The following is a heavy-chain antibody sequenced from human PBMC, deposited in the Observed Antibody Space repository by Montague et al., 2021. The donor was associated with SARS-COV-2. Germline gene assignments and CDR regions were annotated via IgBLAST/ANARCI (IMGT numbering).Heavy chain of an antibody. D-gene: IGHD5-24*01. V-gene: IGHV4-59*02. J-gene: IGHJ4*02. CDR1: GGSVSSYY. CDR2: IYYSGST. Sequence: SETLSPTCTVSGGSVSSYYWSWIRQPPGKGLEWIGYIYYSGSTNYNPSLKSPVTISVDTSKNQFSLKLISVTAADTAVYYCARGDVEMATIKSGGPFYHFDYWGQGTLVTVSS. CDR3: ARGDVEMATIKSGGPFYHFDY.